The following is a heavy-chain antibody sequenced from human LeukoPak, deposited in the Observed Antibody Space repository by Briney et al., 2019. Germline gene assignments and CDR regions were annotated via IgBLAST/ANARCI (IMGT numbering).Heavy chain of an antibody. CDR2: INSDGSST. Sequence: PGGSPRLSCSASGFTFSSYWMHWVRQAPGKGLVWVSRINSDGSSTSYADSVKGRFTISRDNAKNTLYLQMNSLRAEDTAVYYCARLPLWFGESDIDYWGQGTLVTVSS. CDR3: ARLPLWFGESDIDY. V-gene: IGHV3-74*01. D-gene: IGHD3-10*01. J-gene: IGHJ4*02. CDR1: GFTFSSYW.